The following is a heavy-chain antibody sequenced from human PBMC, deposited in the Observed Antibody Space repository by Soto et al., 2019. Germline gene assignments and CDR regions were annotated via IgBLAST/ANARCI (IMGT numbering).Heavy chain of an antibody. Sequence: EVQLLESGGGLVQPGGSLRLSCAASGFTFSSYAMSWVRQAPGKGLEWVSAISGSGGSTYYSDSVKGRFTISRDNSKNTLYLQMNRLRAEDTAVYFCAKNPRAAAGRDYFDFWALGTLVTVSS. CDR1: GFTFSSYA. V-gene: IGHV3-23*01. CDR2: ISGSGGST. J-gene: IGHJ4*02. CDR3: AKNPRAAAGRDYFDF. D-gene: IGHD6-13*01.